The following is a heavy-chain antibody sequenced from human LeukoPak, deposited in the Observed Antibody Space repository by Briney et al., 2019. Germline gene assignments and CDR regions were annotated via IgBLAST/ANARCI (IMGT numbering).Heavy chain of an antibody. V-gene: IGHV3-30*18. D-gene: IGHD3-22*01. J-gene: IGHJ4*02. Sequence: PGGSLRLSCAASGFTFSSYGMHWVRQAPGKGLEWVAVISYDGSNKYYADSVKGRFTVSRDNSKNTLYLQMNSLRAEDTAVYYCAKGFYYYDSSGLFDYWGQGTLVTVSS. CDR3: AKGFYYYDSSGLFDY. CDR2: ISYDGSNK. CDR1: GFTFSSYG.